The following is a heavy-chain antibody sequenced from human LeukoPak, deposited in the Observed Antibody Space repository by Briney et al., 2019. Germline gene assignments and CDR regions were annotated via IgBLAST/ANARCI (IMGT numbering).Heavy chain of an antibody. J-gene: IGHJ4*02. CDR3: ARGHYYGSGSYDYYFDY. CDR1: GFTFSSYS. Sequence: GGSLRLSCAASGFTFSSYSMNWVRQAPGKGPEWVSSISSSSSYIYYADSVKGRFTISRDNAKNSLYLQMNSLRAEDTAVYYCARGHYYGSGSYDYYFDYWGQGTLVTVSS. CDR2: ISSSSSYI. V-gene: IGHV3-21*01. D-gene: IGHD3-10*01.